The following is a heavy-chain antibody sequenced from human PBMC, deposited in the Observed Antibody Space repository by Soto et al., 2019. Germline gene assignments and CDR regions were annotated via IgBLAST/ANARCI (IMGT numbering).Heavy chain of an antibody. V-gene: IGHV4-34*01. D-gene: IGHD2-15*01. CDR1: GVSFSGYY. Sequence: PSETLSLTCAVYGVSFSGYYWSWIRQPPGKGLEWIGEINHSGSTNYNPSLKSRVTISVDTSKNQFSLKLSSVTAADTAVYYCARFCSGGSCYSSSLDYWGQGTLVTVSS. J-gene: IGHJ4*02. CDR3: ARFCSGGSCYSSSLDY. CDR2: INHSGST.